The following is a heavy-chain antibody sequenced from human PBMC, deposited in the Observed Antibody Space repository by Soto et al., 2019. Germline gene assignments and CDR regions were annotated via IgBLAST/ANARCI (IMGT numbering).Heavy chain of an antibody. J-gene: IGHJ4*02. V-gene: IGHV3-30*03. Sequence: GGSLRLSCAASGFTFSSYGMHWVRQAPGKGLEWVAVLSYDGSNKYYADSVKGRFTISRDNSKNTLYLQMNSLRAEDTAVYYCARDARTTIYSGYDYGEVTISFDYWGQGTLVTVSS. CDR1: GFTFSSYG. CDR2: LSYDGSNK. D-gene: IGHD5-12*01. CDR3: ARDARTTIYSGYDYGEVTISFDY.